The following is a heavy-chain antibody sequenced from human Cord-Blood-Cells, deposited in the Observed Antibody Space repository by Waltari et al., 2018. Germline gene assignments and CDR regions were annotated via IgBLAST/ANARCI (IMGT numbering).Heavy chain of an antibody. CDR1: GYSFTSYW. CDR2: IYPGDSDT. V-gene: IGHV5-51*01. J-gene: IGHJ3*02. CDR3: ARLFRYNWNDLRGAFDI. D-gene: IGHD1-1*01. Sequence: EVQLVQSGAAVKKPGESLKISCKGSGYSFTSYWIGWVRQMPGKGLGWMGIIYPGDSDTRYSPSFQGQVTISADKSISTAYLQWSSLKASDTAMYYCARLFRYNWNDLRGAFDIWGQGTMVTVSS.